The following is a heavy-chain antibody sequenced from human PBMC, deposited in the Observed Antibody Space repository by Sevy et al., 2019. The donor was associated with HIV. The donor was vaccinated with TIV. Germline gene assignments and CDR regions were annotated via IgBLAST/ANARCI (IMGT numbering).Heavy chain of an antibody. Sequence: ASVKVSSKASESTFTAYYIHWLRQVPGQGLEWMGWINPNSDDTNYAQKFQGRVSMAADTSISTAYMDLSRLRFDDTAVYFSAGDRGIFGGGGDLDVWGQGTTVTVSS. V-gene: IGHV1-2*02. CDR3: AGDRGIFGGGGDLDV. J-gene: IGHJ6*02. CDR2: INPNSDDT. D-gene: IGHD3-3*01. CDR1: ESTFTAYY.